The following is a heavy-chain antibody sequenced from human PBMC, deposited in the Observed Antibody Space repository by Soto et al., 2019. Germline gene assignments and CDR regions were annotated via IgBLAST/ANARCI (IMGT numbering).Heavy chain of an antibody. D-gene: IGHD3-3*01. CDR2: INPNSGGT. CDR1: GYTFTGYY. V-gene: IGHV1-2*02. CDR3: ARDPPGVTIFGVVPDSYYGMDV. J-gene: IGHJ6*02. Sequence: ASVKVSCKASGYTFTGYYMYWVRQAPGQGLEWMGWINPNSGGTNYAQKFQGRVTMTRDTSISTAYMELSRLRSDDTAVYYCARDPPGVTIFGVVPDSYYGMDVWGQGTTVTVSS.